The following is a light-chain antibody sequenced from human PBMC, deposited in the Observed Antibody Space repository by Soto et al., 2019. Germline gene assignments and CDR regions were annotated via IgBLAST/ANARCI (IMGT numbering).Light chain of an antibody. Sequence: EIVLTQSPATLSLSPGERATLSCRASQSVSSYLAWYQQKQGQATRLLIYDASNRATGIPARFSGGGSGTDFTLTISSQEHEDFAFYYEQQRSNWPRGTFGQGTKLEIK. CDR1: QSVSSY. V-gene: IGKV3-11*01. CDR2: DAS. CDR3: QQRSNWPRGT. J-gene: IGKJ2*02.